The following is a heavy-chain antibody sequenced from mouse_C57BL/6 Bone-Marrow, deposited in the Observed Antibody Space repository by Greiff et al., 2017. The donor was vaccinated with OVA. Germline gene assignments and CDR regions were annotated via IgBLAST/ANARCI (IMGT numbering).Heavy chain of an antibody. CDR1: GFTFSDAW. D-gene: IGHD2-4*01. CDR3: TRPGDYDETKPSWFAY. CDR2: IRNKANNHAT. Sequence: EVQGVESGGGLVQPGGSMKLSCAASGFTFSDAWMDWVRQSPEKGLEWVAEIRNKANNHATYYAESVKGRFTISRDDSKSSVYLQMNSLRAEDTGIYYCTRPGDYDETKPSWFAYWGQGTLVTVSA. J-gene: IGHJ3*01. V-gene: IGHV6-6*01.